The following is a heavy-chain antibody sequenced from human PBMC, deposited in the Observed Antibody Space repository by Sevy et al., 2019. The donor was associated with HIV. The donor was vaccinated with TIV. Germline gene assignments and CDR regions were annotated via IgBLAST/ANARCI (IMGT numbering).Heavy chain of an antibody. V-gene: IGHV3-21*01. Sequence: GGSLRLSCAASGFTFSNYFMNWVRQTPGKGLEWVSSISSGSSYIFYGDSLKGRLTISRDNAKNSLYLHMNSLRAEDTAVYYGARVDYYGSLYYFDYWGPGTLVTVSS. CDR2: ISSGSSYI. D-gene: IGHD3-10*01. J-gene: IGHJ4*02. CDR1: GFTFSNYF. CDR3: ARVDYYGSLYYFDY.